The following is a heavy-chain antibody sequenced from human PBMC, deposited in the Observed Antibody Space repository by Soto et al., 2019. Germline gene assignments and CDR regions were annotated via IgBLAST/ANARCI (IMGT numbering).Heavy chain of an antibody. Sequence: GSLRLSCAASGFNFTNHWMHWVRQAPGKGLVWVSRITSDGKSKAYAESVKGRFAISRDNAKNTVYLQMNGLTVEDTAVYYCARESGDWPLNWFDPWGQGTLVTVSS. J-gene: IGHJ5*02. D-gene: IGHD2-21*02. CDR3: ARESGDWPLNWFDP. CDR1: GFNFTNHW. CDR2: ITSDGKSK. V-gene: IGHV3-74*01.